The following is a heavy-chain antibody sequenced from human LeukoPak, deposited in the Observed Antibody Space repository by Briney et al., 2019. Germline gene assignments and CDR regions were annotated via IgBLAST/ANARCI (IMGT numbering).Heavy chain of an antibody. D-gene: IGHD4-23*01. CDR3: ARDHGNSLDY. V-gene: IGHV3-33*01. Sequence: GRSLRLSCAASGFAFGNFGMHWVRQAPGKGLEWVALIWYDGSDKYYGDSVRGRFTISRDNSKNTLLLQINSLRVEDTAVYYCARDHGNSLDYWGQGTLVTVSS. CDR1: GFAFGNFG. J-gene: IGHJ4*02. CDR2: IWYDGSDK.